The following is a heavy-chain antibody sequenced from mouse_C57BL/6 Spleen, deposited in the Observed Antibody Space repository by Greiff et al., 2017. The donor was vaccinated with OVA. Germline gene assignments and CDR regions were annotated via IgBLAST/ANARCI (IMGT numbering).Heavy chain of an antibody. CDR1: GYTFTSYD. D-gene: IGHD1-1*01. Sequence: QVQLQQSGPELVKPGASVKLSCKASGYTFTSYDINWVKQRPGQGLEWIGWIYPRDGSTKYNEKFKGKATLTVDTSSSTAYMELHSLTSEDSAVYFFVRIPHSSGSSFYPYASRGQGITLTVSP. CDR3: VRIPHSSGSSFYPYAS. V-gene: IGHV1-85*01. J-gene: IGHJ2*01. CDR2: IYPRDGST.